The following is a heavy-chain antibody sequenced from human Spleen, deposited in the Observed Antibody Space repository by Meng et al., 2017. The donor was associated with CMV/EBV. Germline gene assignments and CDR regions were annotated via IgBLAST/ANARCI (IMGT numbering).Heavy chain of an antibody. CDR3: ARSRPGPPFRWFDP. Sequence: RLQLQESGPGLVKPSGALSLTCTFSGGSISSSSYYWGWIRQPPGKGLEWIGSIYYSGSTYYNPSLKSRVTISVDTSKNQFSLKLSSVTAADTAVYYCARSRPGPPFRWFDPWGQGTLVTVSS. CDR2: IYYSGST. J-gene: IGHJ5*02. D-gene: IGHD3-10*01. CDR1: GGSISSSSYY. V-gene: IGHV4-39*06.